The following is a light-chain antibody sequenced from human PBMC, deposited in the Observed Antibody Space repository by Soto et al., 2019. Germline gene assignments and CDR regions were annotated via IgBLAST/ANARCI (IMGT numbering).Light chain of an antibody. CDR2: GAS. CDR1: QSVRSNY. Sequence: EIVLTQSPGALSLSPGERATLSCRASQSVRSNYLAWYQQKPGQAPRLLIYGASGRATGIPDRFSGSGSGTAFTLTISRLEPEDFAVYYCQQYGSSPPVTFGGGTRVEIK. V-gene: IGKV3-20*01. CDR3: QQYGSSPPVT. J-gene: IGKJ4*01.